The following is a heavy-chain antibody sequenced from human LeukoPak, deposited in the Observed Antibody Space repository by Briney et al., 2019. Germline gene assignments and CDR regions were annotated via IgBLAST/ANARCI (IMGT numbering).Heavy chain of an antibody. J-gene: IGHJ6*03. V-gene: IGHV4-34*01. CDR3: ARKVEQWLPRGGVYYYYYMDV. CDR2: INHSGST. Sequence: SETLSLTCAVYGGSFSGYYWSWIRQPPGKGLEWIGEINHSGSTNYNQSLKSRVTISVDTSKNQFSLKLSSVTAADTAVYYCARKVEQWLPRGGVYYYYYMDVWGKGTTVTVSS. D-gene: IGHD6-19*01. CDR1: GGSFSGYY.